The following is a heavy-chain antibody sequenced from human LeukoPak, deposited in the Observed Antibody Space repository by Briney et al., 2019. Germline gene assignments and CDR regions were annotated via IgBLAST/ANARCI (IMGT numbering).Heavy chain of an antibody. Sequence: GGSLRLSCAASGFTISGSWMSWVRQTPGKGLEWVANIKHDGSDKYYADSVKGRFTISRDNTKNSLFLQMNSLRVEDTGLYYCARDAYGGYFGAFDLWGQGTMVTVSS. CDR3: ARDAYGGYFGAFDL. V-gene: IGHV3-7*01. CDR2: IKHDGSDK. CDR1: GFTISGSW. D-gene: IGHD5-12*01. J-gene: IGHJ3*01.